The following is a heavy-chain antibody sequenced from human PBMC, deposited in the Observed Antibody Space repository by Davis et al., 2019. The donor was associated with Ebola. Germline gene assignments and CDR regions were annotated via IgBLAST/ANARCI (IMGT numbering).Heavy chain of an antibody. D-gene: IGHD3-3*01. J-gene: IGHJ4*02. CDR2: ISSSCSTI. V-gene: IGHV3-48*02. Sequence: GGSLRLSCAASGFTFSSYSMNWVPQAPGKGLEWVSYISSSCSTIYYADSVKGRFTISRDNAKNSLYLQMNSLRDEDTAVYYCARSAPLEGFLFPLAIWGQGTLVTVSS. CDR1: GFTFSSYS. CDR3: ARSAPLEGFLFPLAI.